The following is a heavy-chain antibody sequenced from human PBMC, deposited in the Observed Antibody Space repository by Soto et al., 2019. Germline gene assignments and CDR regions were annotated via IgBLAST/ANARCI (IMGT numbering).Heavy chain of an antibody. CDR1: GFTFSSYS. CDR3: ARDNRDILTGYYPLGY. D-gene: IGHD3-9*01. V-gene: IGHV3-21*01. J-gene: IGHJ4*02. CDR2: ISSSSSYI. Sequence: PWGSLRLSCAASGFTFSSYSMNWVRQAPGKGLEWVSSISSSSSYIYYADSVKGRFTISRDNAKNSLYLQMNSLRAEDTAVYYCARDNRDILTGYYPLGYWGQGTLVTVSS.